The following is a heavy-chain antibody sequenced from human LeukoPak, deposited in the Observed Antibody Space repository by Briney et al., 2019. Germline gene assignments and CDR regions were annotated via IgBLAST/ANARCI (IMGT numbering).Heavy chain of an antibody. CDR2: IIPIFGTE. V-gene: IGHV1-69*05. D-gene: IGHD3-10*01. CDR1: GGTFSSYA. Sequence: SVKVSCKASGGTFSSYAISWVRQAPGQGLAWMGGIIPIFGTENYAQKFQGRVTLTTDESTRTAYMELSRLRSEDTAVYYCVIPGDYYGSGSYYNDNDYWGQGTLVTVSS. J-gene: IGHJ4*02. CDR3: VIPGDYYGSGSYYNDNDY.